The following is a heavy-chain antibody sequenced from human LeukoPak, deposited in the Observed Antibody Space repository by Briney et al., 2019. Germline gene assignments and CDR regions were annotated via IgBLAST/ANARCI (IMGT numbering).Heavy chain of an antibody. V-gene: IGHV4-61*01. CDR3: ARVPGGGTAAN. D-gene: IGHD1-7*01. CDR1: GGSVSSGSYY. Sequence: SETLSLTCTVSGGSVSSGSYYWSRIRQPPGKGLEWIGYIYYSGSTNYNPSLKSRVTISVDTSKNQFSLKLRSVTAADTAVYYCARVPGGGTAANWGQGTMVTVSS. J-gene: IGHJ3*01. CDR2: IYYSGST.